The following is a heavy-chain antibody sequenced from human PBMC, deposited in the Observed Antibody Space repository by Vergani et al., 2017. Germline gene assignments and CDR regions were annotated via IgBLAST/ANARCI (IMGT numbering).Heavy chain of an antibody. CDR1: GYTFTTYD. D-gene: IGHD2-2*01. V-gene: IGHV1-8*01. CDR3: VLRYCSSTSCPGDY. CDR2: LNPNSDNS. Sequence: QVQLVQSGADVKTPGASVKVSCKASGYTFTTYDINWVRPATGQGLEWMGWLNPNSDNSGYAQKFQGRVTMTRNTSISTAYMELSSLRSEDTAVYYCVLRYCSSTSCPGDYWGQGTLVTVSS. J-gene: IGHJ4*02.